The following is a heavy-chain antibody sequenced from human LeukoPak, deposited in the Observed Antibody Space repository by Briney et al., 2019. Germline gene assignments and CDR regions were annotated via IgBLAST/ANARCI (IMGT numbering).Heavy chain of an antibody. V-gene: IGHV3-30-3*01. D-gene: IGHD6-13*01. CDR3: ARDPRLAAALRKYYFDY. CDR2: ISYDGSNK. Sequence: GGSLRLSCAASGFTFSSYAMHWVRQAPGKGLEWVAVISYDGSNKYYADSVKGRFTISRDNSKNTLYLQMNSLRAEDTAVYYCARDPRLAAALRKYYFDYWGQGTLVTVSS. CDR1: GFTFSSYA. J-gene: IGHJ4*02.